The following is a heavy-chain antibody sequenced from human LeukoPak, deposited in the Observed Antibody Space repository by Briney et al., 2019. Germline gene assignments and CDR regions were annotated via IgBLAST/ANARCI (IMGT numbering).Heavy chain of an antibody. Sequence: GGSLRLXCAASGFTFSSYEMNWVRQAPGKGLEWVSYISSSGSTIYYADSVKGRFTISRDNAKNSLYLQMNSLRAEDTAVYYCARGRSWSYFDYWGQGTLVTVSS. J-gene: IGHJ4*02. CDR3: ARGRSWSYFDY. V-gene: IGHV3-48*03. CDR1: GFTFSSYE. D-gene: IGHD6-13*01. CDR2: ISSSGSTI.